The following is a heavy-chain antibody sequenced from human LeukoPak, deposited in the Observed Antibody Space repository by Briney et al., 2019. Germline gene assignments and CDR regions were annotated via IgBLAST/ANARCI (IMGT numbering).Heavy chain of an antibody. CDR3: ARSSSGWYGLD. D-gene: IGHD6-19*01. J-gene: IGHJ1*01. CDR1: GGPISSYY. Sequence: SETLSLTCTVSGGPISSYYWSWIRQPPGKGLEWIGYIYTSGSTNYNPSLKSRATISVDTSKNQFSLKPSSVTAADTAVYYCARSSSGWYGLDWGQGTLVTVSS. CDR2: IYTSGST. V-gene: IGHV4-4*09.